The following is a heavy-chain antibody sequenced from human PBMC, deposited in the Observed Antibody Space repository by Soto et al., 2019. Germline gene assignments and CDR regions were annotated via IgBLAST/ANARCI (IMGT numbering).Heavy chain of an antibody. D-gene: IGHD3-10*01. CDR2: IYYSGST. J-gene: IGHJ3*02. V-gene: IGHV4-31*03. CDR3: ARDCERFGEFPDAFDI. CDR1: GGSISSGGYY. Sequence: QVQLQESGPGLVKPSQTLSLTCTVSGGSISSGGYYWSWIRQHPGKGLEWIGYIYYSGSTYYNPSLKSRVTISVDTSKNQFSLKLSSVTAADTAVYYCARDCERFGEFPDAFDIWGQGTMVTVSS.